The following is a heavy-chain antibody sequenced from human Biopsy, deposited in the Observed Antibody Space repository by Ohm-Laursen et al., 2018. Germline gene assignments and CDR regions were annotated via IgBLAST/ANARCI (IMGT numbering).Heavy chain of an antibody. CDR3: ARGTGKYYVYGAFDI. Sequence: SETLSLTCAVSGDSISNDYWSWIRQSPGQGLEWIGRIHTSGSTNHNLSLKSRVTMSVDTSKNQFSLKLRSVTAADTAVYYCARGTGKYYVYGAFDIWGQGTVVTVSS. CDR2: IHTSGST. CDR1: GDSISNDY. D-gene: IGHD3/OR15-3a*01. V-gene: IGHV4-4*07. J-gene: IGHJ3*02.